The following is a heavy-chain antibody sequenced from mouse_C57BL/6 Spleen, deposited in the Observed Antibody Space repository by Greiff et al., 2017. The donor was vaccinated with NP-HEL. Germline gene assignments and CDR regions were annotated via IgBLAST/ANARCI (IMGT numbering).Heavy chain of an antibody. V-gene: IGHV5-4*01. CDR1: GFTFSSYA. CDR2: ISDGGSYT. Sequence: EVQLVESGGGLVKPGGSLKLSCAASGFTFSSYAMSWVRQTPEKRLEWVATISDGGSYTYYPDNVKGRFTISRDNAKNNLYLQMSHLKSEDTAMYYCARDACAYWGQGTLVTVSA. J-gene: IGHJ3*01. CDR3: ARDACAY.